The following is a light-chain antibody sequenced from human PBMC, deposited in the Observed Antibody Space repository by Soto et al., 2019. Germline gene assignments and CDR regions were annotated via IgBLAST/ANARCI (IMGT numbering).Light chain of an antibody. CDR2: AAS. J-gene: IGKJ1*01. V-gene: IGKV3-20*01. Sequence: EIVLTQSPGTLSLSPGERATLSCRASQSVRSTHLAWYQQKPGQAPRLLIYAASSRATGIPDRFSGSGFGKDFTLTISRLEPEDFAVYYCQQFDSSPKTFGRGTKVEIK. CDR3: QQFDSSPKT. CDR1: QSVRSTH.